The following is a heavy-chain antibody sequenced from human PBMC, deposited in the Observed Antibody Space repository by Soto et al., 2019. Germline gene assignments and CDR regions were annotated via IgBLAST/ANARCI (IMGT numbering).Heavy chain of an antibody. CDR2: IYHSGST. CDR3: ARATFFRMGDDDATDYYSFDE. J-gene: IGHJ4*02. D-gene: IGHD3-16*01. V-gene: IGHV4-30-2*01. CDR1: GGSIGSGGYS. Sequence: TLSLTCAVSGGSIGSGGYSWSWIRQPPGKGLEWIGYIYHSGSTYYNPSLKSRVTISVDRSKNQFSLKLSSVTAADTAVYYCARATFFRMGDDDATDYYSFDECGKGKLVSVYS.